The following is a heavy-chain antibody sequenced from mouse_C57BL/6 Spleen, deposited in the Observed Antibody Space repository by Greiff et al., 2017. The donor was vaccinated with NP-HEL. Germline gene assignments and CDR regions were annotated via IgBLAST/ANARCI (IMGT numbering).Heavy chain of an antibody. CDR3: ARFPNDDYGSSPYLDY. CDR2: ILPGSGST. Sequence: VKLMESGAELMKPGASVKLSCKATGYTFTGYWIEWVKQRPGHGLEWIGEILPGSGSTNYNEKFKGKATFTADTSSNTAYMQLSSLTTEDSAIYYCARFPNDDYGSSPYLDYWGQGTTLTVSS. D-gene: IGHD1-1*01. CDR1: GYTFTGYW. V-gene: IGHV1-9*01. J-gene: IGHJ2*01.